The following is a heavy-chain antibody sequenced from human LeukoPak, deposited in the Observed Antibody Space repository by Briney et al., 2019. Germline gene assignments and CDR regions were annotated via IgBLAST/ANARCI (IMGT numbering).Heavy chain of an antibody. D-gene: IGHD3-3*01. CDR1: GYTFTNYG. J-gene: IGHJ5*02. CDR2: ISIYNGNT. Sequence: GASVKVSCKASGYTFTNYGISWVRQAPGQGLEGMGWISIYNGNTDYAQKLRGRVTMTTDTSTSTAYMELRSLRSDDTAVYYCARITYDFWSGYYMPDDRWGQGTLVTVSS. V-gene: IGHV1-18*01. CDR3: ARITYDFWSGYYMPDDR.